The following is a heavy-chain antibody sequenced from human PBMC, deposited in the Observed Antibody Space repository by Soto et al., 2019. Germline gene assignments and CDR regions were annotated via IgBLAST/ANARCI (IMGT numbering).Heavy chain of an antibody. Sequence: ASVKVSSKASGYTFTSYAMHWVRQAPGQRLEWMGWINAGNGNTKYSQKFQGRVTITRDTSASTAYMELSSLRSEDTAVYYCARDLSTYSSSVRGGFDPWGQGTLVTVSS. D-gene: IGHD6-6*01. CDR3: ARDLSTYSSSVRGGFDP. CDR2: INAGNGNT. J-gene: IGHJ5*02. CDR1: GYTFTSYA. V-gene: IGHV1-3*01.